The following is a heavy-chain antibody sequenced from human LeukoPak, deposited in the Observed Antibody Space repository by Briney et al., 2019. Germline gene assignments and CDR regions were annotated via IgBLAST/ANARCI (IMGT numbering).Heavy chain of an antibody. V-gene: IGHV3-30*18. CDR3: AKDTVGAFDI. J-gene: IGHJ3*02. Sequence: GGSLRLSCAASGFTFINYGMHWVRQAPGKGLEWVTIISYDGSNKYYADSVKGRFTISRDNSKNTLYLQMNSLRAEDTAVYYCAKDTVGAFDIWGQGTMVTVSS. CDR1: GFTFINYG. D-gene: IGHD4-23*01. CDR2: ISYDGSNK.